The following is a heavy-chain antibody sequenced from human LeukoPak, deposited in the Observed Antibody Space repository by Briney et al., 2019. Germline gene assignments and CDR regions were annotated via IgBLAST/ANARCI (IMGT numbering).Heavy chain of an antibody. Sequence: ASVKVSCKASGYTLTSYAMHWVRQAPGQRLEWMGWINAGNGNTKYSQKFQGRVTITRDTSASTAYMELSSLRSEDTAVYYCARGRDIVVVPARTGAFDIWGQGTMVTVSS. V-gene: IGHV1-3*01. CDR2: INAGNGNT. CDR1: GYTLTSYA. J-gene: IGHJ3*02. CDR3: ARGRDIVVVPARTGAFDI. D-gene: IGHD2-2*01.